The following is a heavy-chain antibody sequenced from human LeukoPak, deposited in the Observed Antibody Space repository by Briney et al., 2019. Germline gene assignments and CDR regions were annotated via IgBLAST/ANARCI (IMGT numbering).Heavy chain of an antibody. CDR1: GASISSYY. CDR3: ARLSADSSSSRGFDY. V-gene: IGHV4-4*07. J-gene: IGHJ4*02. CDR2: IYTSGST. Sequence: SETLSLTCTVSGASISSYYWTWIRQPAGKGLEWIWRIYTSGSTNYNPSLKRRVAMSVDTSKNQFSLKLSSVTAADTAVYYCARLSADSSSSRGFDYWGQGTLVTVSS. D-gene: IGHD2-2*01.